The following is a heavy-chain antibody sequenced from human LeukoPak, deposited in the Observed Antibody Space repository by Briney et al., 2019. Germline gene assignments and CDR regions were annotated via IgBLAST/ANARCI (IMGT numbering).Heavy chain of an antibody. D-gene: IGHD6-6*01. V-gene: IGHV3-21*04. CDR3: ARNLAARGNWFDP. J-gene: IGHJ5*02. Sequence: SIQGRFTISRDNAENSLYLQMNSLRAEDTAVYYCARNLAARGNWFDPWGQGTLVTVSS.